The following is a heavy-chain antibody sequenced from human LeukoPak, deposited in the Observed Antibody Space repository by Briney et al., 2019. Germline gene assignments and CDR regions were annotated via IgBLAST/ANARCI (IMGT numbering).Heavy chain of an antibody. CDR3: AKGVHRWELKLESYFDY. CDR2: IIPIFGTA. Sequence: ASVKVSCKASGGTFSSYAISWVRQAPGQGLEWMGGIIPIFGTANYAQKFQGRVTITADKSTSTAYMELSSMRAEDMALYYCAKGVHRWELKLESYFDYWGQGTLVTVSS. D-gene: IGHD1-26*01. V-gene: IGHV1-69*06. CDR1: GGTFSSYA. J-gene: IGHJ4*02.